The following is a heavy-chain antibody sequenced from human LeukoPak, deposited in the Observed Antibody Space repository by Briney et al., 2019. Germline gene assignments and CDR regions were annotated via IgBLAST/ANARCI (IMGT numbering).Heavy chain of an antibody. D-gene: IGHD6-19*01. CDR1: GFTFSSYS. J-gene: IGHJ4*02. V-gene: IGHV3-48*04. CDR2: ISSSSSTI. Sequence: GGSLRLSCAASGFTFSSYSMNWVRQAPGKGLEWVSYISSSSSTIYYADSVKGRFTISRDNAKNTLYLQMNSLRAEDTAVYYCSVSSGWYYFDYWGQGTLVTVSS. CDR3: SVSSGWYYFDY.